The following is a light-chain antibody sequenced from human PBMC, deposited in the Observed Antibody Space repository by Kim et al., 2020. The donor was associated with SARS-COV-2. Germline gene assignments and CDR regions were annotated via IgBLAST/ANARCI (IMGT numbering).Light chain of an antibody. CDR3: QVWDSSSDHRVV. CDR2: YDS. V-gene: IGLV3-21*04. Sequence: SYELTQPPSVSVAPGKTARVSCGGNSIGSKSVHWYQQKSGQAPALVIYYDSDRPSGIPERFSGSNSGNTATLTSSRVEAGDEADYYCQVWDSSSDHRVVFGGGTQLTVL. J-gene: IGLJ2*01. CDR1: SIGSKS.